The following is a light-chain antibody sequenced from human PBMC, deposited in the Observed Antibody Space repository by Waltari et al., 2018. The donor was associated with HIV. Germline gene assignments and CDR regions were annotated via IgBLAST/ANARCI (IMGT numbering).Light chain of an antibody. Sequence: QSALTQPASVSGSPGQSITLSCSGTWSDIGSYDLVSCYHHFPGKAPKRILYDVNERPSGVSPRYSGSKSGNTASLVISGLQSEDEADYYCCSYAGSGTFVVFGGGTRLTV. CDR2: DVN. V-gene: IGLV2-23*02. CDR3: CSYAGSGTFVV. J-gene: IGLJ3*02. CDR1: WSDIGSYDL.